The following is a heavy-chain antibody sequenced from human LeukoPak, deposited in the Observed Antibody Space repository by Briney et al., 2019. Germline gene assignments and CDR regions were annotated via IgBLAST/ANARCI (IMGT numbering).Heavy chain of an antibody. J-gene: IGHJ6*03. CDR2: FYHSGNS. D-gene: IGHD4-11*01. V-gene: IGHV4-38-2*01. CDR3: ARQGYSNYEYYYYYYYMDV. Sequence: PSETLSLTCAVSGYSISSGYYWGWIRQPPGKGLEWVGSFYHSGNSYYNPSLKSRVTISVDTSKNQFSLKLSSVTAADTAVYYCARQGYSNYEYYYYYYYMDVWGKGTTVTVSS. CDR1: GYSISSGYY.